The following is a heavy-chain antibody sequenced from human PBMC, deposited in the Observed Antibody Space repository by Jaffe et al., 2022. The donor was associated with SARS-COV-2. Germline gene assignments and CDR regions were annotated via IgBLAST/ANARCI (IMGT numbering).Heavy chain of an antibody. V-gene: IGHV3-15*01. D-gene: IGHD3-10*01. CDR1: GFTFSNAW. Sequence: EVQLVESGGGLVKPGGSLRLSCAASGFTFSNAWMSWVRQAPGKGLEWVGRIKSKTDGGTTDYAAPVKGRFTISRDDSKNTLYLQMNSLKTEDTAVYYCTTVCVVDGSGNAMHWGQGTLVTVSS. CDR3: TTVCVVDGSGNAMH. J-gene: IGHJ4*02. CDR2: IKSKTDGGTT.